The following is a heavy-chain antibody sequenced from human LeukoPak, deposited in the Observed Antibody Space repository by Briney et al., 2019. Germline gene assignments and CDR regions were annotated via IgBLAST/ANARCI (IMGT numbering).Heavy chain of an antibody. Sequence: SETLSLTCAVYGGSFSGYYWSWIRQPPGKGLEWIGEINHSGSTNYNPSLKSRVTISVDTSKKQFSLKLSSVTAADTAVYYCARSTGTNYYYYGMDVWGQGTTVTVSS. CDR3: ARSTGTNYYYYGMDV. CDR2: INHSGST. CDR1: GGSFSGYY. V-gene: IGHV4-34*01. D-gene: IGHD1-1*01. J-gene: IGHJ6*02.